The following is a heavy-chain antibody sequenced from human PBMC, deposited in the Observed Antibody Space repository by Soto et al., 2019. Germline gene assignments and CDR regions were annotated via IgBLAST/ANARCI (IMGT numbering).Heavy chain of an antibody. J-gene: IGHJ4*02. CDR3: ARHFSMVVVASEY. CDR1: GASISSYF. D-gene: IGHD3-22*01. CDR2: IHYTGNI. V-gene: IGHV4-59*08. Sequence: SETLSLTCSVSGASISSYFWSWIRQPPGKGLEWIAYIHYTGNINYNPSLKSRITISVDTSKNQFSLKVASVTAADTAVYYCARHFSMVVVASEYWGQGTLVTVSS.